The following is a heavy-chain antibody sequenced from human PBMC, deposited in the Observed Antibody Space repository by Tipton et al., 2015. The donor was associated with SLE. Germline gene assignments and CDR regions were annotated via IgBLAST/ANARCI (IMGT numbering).Heavy chain of an antibody. Sequence: SLRLSCAASGLTFDDYAMHWVRQAPGKGLEWVSGITWKSDNIGYADSVKGRFTISRDNAKNSVFLQMDSLRPDDAAFYYCAKDMKRKQWPNTAADWWGQGTLVTVSS. CDR2: ITWKSDNI. J-gene: IGHJ4*02. V-gene: IGHV3-9*01. CDR3: AKDMKRKQWPNTAADW. CDR1: GLTFDDYA. D-gene: IGHD6-19*01.